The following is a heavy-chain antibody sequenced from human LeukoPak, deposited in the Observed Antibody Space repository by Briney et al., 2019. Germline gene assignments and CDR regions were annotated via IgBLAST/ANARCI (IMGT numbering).Heavy chain of an antibody. J-gene: IGHJ4*02. V-gene: IGHV1-18*01. CDR2: ISAYNGNT. Sequence: GSVKVSCKASGYTFTSYGISWVRQAPGQGLEWMGWISAYNGNTNYAQKLQGRVTMTTDTSTSTAYMELRSLRSDDTAVYYCARVGWELEGGPYYFDYWGQGTLVTVSS. CDR1: GYTFTSYG. CDR3: ARVGWELEGGPYYFDY. D-gene: IGHD1-26*01.